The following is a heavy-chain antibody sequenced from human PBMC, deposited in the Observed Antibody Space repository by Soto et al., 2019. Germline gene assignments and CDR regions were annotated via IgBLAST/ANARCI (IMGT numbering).Heavy chain of an antibody. D-gene: IGHD1-26*01. J-gene: IGHJ6*02. V-gene: IGHV1-69*13. CDR2: IIPIFGTA. Sequence: SVKVSCKASGGTFSSYAISWVRQAPGQGLEWMGGIIPIFGTANYAQKFQGRVTITADESTSTAYMELSSLRSEDTAVYYCARRKEMSGNKPRDYYYGMDVWGQGTTVTVSS. CDR3: ARRKEMSGNKPRDYYYGMDV. CDR1: GGTFSSYA.